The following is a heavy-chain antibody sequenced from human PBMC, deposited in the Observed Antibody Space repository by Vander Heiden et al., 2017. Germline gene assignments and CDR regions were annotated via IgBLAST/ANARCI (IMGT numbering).Heavy chain of an antibody. D-gene: IGHD7-27*01. CDR3: ARLLGGYAFDI. J-gene: IGHJ3*02. CDR1: GCTFSSYG. V-gene: IGHV3-33*01. Sequence: QVQLVESGGGGVQPGRSLRLPCAASGCTFSSYGMHWVRQAPGKGLEWVAVRWYDGSNKYYADSVKGRFTISRDNSKNTLYLQMNSLRAEDTAVYYCARLLGGYAFDIWGQGTMVTVSS. CDR2: RWYDGSNK.